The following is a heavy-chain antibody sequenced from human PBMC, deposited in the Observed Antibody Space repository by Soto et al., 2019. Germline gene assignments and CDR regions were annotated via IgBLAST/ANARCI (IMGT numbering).Heavy chain of an antibody. CDR1: GYTFTSYG. Sequence: ASVKVSCKASGYTFTSYGISWVRQAPGQGLEWMGWISAYNGNTNYAQKLQGRVTMTTDTSTSTAYMELRSLRSDDTAVYYCARVHYDSSGYYYFVDVDYWGQGTLVTVSS. V-gene: IGHV1-18*01. CDR3: ARVHYDSSGYYYFVDVDY. D-gene: IGHD3-22*01. J-gene: IGHJ4*02. CDR2: ISAYNGNT.